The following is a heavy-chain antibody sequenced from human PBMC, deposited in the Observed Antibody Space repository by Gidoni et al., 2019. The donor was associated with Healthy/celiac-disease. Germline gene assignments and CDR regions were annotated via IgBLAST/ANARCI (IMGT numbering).Heavy chain of an antibody. CDR3: AREWGSLVPAAEGYGMDV. CDR2: LYTSGST. Sequence: QVQLQESGPGLVKPSQTLSLTCTVSGGSISSGSYYWSWIRQPAGKGLEWIGRLYTSGSTNYNPSLKSRVTISVDTSKTQFSLKLSSVTAADTAVYYCAREWGSLVPAAEGYGMDVWGQGTTVTVSS. V-gene: IGHV4-61*02. CDR1: GGSISSGSYY. J-gene: IGHJ6*02. D-gene: IGHD2-2*01.